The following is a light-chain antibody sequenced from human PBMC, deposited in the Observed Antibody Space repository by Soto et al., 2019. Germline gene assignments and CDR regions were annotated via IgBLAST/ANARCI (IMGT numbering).Light chain of an antibody. Sequence: DIQMTQSPSSLSASVGDRVSITCRASQSISNYLNWYQQKPGTAPQLLIYGASSLLSGVPSRFTGSGSGTDFTLTITSLQPEDFATNYCQQSDSTPFTFGQGTKLEIK. V-gene: IGKV1-39*01. CDR2: GAS. CDR3: QQSDSTPFT. CDR1: QSISNY. J-gene: IGKJ2*01.